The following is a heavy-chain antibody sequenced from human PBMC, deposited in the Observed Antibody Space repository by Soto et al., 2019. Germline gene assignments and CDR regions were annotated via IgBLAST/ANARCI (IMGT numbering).Heavy chain of an antibody. D-gene: IGHD1-7*01. Sequence: GASVKVSCKASGYTFTSYGIHWVRQAPGQRLEWTGWINAGNGNTKYSEKFQGRVTITRDTSASTAYLQMNSLRAEDTAVYYCAKAWVPRYITGTTLGMDVWGQGTTVTVSS. CDR1: GYTFTSYG. CDR2: INAGNGNT. J-gene: IGHJ6*02. V-gene: IGHV1-3*01. CDR3: AKAWVPRYITGTTLGMDV.